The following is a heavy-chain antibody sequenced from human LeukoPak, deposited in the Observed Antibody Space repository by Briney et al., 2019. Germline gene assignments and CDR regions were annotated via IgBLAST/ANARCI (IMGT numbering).Heavy chain of an antibody. CDR3: AKLNSYGDY. Sequence: GGPLRLSCAVSGFTFSNHGMSWVRQAPGKALECVSTISANGGSTYYADSVKGRFTISRDNSNNMVYLQMDSLRAEDTATYYCAKLNSYGDYWGQGTLVTISS. J-gene: IGHJ4*02. V-gene: IGHV3-23*01. CDR2: ISANGGST. D-gene: IGHD5-18*01. CDR1: GFTFSNHG.